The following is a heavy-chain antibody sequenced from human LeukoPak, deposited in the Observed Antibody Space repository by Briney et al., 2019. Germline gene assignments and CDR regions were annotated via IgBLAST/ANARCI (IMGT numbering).Heavy chain of an antibody. J-gene: IGHJ4*02. CDR2: INPNSGGT. V-gene: IGHV1-2*02. CDR3: ARERAFLTMVRGVTPDY. Sequence: GASVKVSCKASGYTFTGYYMHWVRQAPGQGLEWMGWINPNSGGTNYAQKFQGRVTMTRDTSISTAYMELSRLRSGDTAVYYCARERAFLTMVRGVTPDYWGQGTLVTVSS. D-gene: IGHD3-10*01. CDR1: GYTFTGYY.